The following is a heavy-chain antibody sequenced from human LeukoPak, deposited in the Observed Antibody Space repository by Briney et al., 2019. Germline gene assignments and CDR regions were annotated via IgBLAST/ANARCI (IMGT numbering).Heavy chain of an antibody. Sequence: PGGSLRLSCAAYGFTFRDAGMSWVRQAPGKGLEWVGRIRSETDGGTTDYAATVKGRFTISRDDSKSTVYLQMSSLKTEDTAVYFCAHRDTAMVRVDYWGQGTLVTVSS. V-gene: IGHV3-15*01. J-gene: IGHJ4*02. CDR1: GFTFRDAG. CDR3: AHRDTAMVRVDY. D-gene: IGHD5-18*01. CDR2: IRSETDGGTT.